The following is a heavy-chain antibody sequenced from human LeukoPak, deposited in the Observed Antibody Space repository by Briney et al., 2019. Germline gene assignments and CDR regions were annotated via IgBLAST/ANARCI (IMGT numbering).Heavy chain of an antibody. CDR1: GFTFSSYD. CDR3: ARGGIGRPFDI. Sequence: GGSLTLSSAASGFTFSSYDMHWLPQATGKGLEWVSAIGTAGDTYYPGSVKGRFTISRENAKNSLYLQMNSLRAGDTAVYYCARGGIGRPFDIWGQGTMVTVSS. J-gene: IGHJ3*02. D-gene: IGHD1-14*01. CDR2: IGTAGDT. V-gene: IGHV3-13*01.